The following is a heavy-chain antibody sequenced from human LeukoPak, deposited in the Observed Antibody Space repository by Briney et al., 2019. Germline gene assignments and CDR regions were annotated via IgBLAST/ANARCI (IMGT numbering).Heavy chain of an antibody. CDR1: GFTFSSYS. CDR3: AKDIWRGYSSGYYFFDY. D-gene: IGHD6-19*01. V-gene: IGHV3-43D*03. CDR2: ISWDGGRT. J-gene: IGHJ4*02. Sequence: GGSLRLSCAASGFTFSSYSMNWVRQAPGKGLEWVSLISWDGGRTYYADSVKGRFTISRDNSKNSLYLQMNSLRAEDTALYYCAKDIWRGYSSGYYFFDYWGQGTLVTVSS.